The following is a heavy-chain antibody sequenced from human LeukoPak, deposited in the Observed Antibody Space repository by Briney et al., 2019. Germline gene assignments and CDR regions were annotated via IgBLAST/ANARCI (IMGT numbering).Heavy chain of an antibody. CDR1: GGSISSYY. V-gene: IGHV4-59*01. Sequence: KTSETLSLTCTVSGGSISSYYWSWLRQPPGKGLEWIGYIYYSGNTNYNPSLKSRVTISVDTSKNQFSLKLSSVTAADAAVYYCARVYYSRSYDYWYFDLWGRGTLVTVSS. CDR2: IYYSGNT. CDR3: ARVYYSRSYDYWYFDL. D-gene: IGHD6-13*01. J-gene: IGHJ2*01.